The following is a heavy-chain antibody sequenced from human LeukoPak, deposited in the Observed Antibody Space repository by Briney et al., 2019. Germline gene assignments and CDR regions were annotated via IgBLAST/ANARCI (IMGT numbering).Heavy chain of an antibody. CDR1: GFTFSASA. CDR3: TRHGELEGTPH. J-gene: IGHJ4*02. D-gene: IGHD1-7*01. Sequence: PGGSLKLSCAASGFTFSASALHRVRQASGKGLEWVGRIRTRTSSYATAYAESVKGRFTISRDDSKNTAYLQMNSLKTEDTAVYYCTRHGELEGTPHWGQGTLVTVSS. V-gene: IGHV3-73*01. CDR2: IRTRTSSYAT.